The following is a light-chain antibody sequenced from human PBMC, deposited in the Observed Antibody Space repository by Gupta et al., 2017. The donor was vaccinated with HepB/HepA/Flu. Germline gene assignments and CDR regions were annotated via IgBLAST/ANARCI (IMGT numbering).Light chain of an antibody. CDR3: CSYTSSSTLYV. CDR1: SSDVGGYDY. Sequence: GPSSDVGGYDYVSWYHQHPATAPTLMIYDVSTRPSGVANRFSGSKSGSTAALTIAGLQAEDEADYYCCSYTSSSTLYVFGTGTKFTVL. CDR2: DVS. J-gene: IGLJ1*01. V-gene: IGLV2-14*03.